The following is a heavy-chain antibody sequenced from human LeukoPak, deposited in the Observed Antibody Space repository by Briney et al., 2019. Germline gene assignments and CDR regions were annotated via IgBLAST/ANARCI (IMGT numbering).Heavy chain of an antibody. V-gene: IGHV3-21*01. J-gene: IGHJ4*02. D-gene: IGHD3-10*01. CDR3: ARDLPDYYGSGSYSDY. CDR2: ISSSSSYI. Sequence: GGSLRLSCAASGFTFSSYSMNWVRQAPGKGLEWGSSISSSSSYIYYADSVKGRFTISRDNAKNSLYLQMNSLRAEDTAVYYCARDLPDYYGSGSYSDYWGQGTLVTVSS. CDR1: GFTFSSYS.